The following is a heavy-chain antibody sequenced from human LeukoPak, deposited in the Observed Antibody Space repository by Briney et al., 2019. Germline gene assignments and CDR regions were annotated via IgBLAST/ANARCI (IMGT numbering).Heavy chain of an antibody. CDR3: AKVNNYDDY. Sequence: GRSLRLSCAASGFTFNIFGIHWVRQAPGKGLEWVAAISPDGNKEYYTESVMGRFTVSRDNSKNMIYLQMNSLRGEDSAVYYCAKVNNYDDYWGQGTLVTVSS. J-gene: IGHJ4*02. D-gene: IGHD1/OR15-1a*01. CDR2: ISPDGNKE. CDR1: GFTFNIFG. V-gene: IGHV3-30*18.